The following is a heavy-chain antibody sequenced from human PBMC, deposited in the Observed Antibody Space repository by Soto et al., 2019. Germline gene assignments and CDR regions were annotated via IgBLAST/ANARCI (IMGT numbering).Heavy chain of an antibody. J-gene: IGHJ4*02. CDR2: INPNSGGT. D-gene: IGHD2-2*01. V-gene: IGHV1-2*02. CDR1: GYTFTGYY. CDR3: ARETDLFYCSSISCYLSY. Sequence: ASVKVSCKASGYTFTGYYMHWVRQAPGQGREWMGWINPNSGGTNYAQKFQGRVTMTRDTSISTAYMELSRLRSDDTAVYYCARETDLFYCSSISCYLSYWGQGXLVTVSS.